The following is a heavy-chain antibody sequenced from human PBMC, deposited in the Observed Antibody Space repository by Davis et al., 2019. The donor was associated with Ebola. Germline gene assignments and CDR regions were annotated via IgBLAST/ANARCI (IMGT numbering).Heavy chain of an antibody. Sequence: PGGSLRLSCTASGFTFGDYAMSWFRQAPGKGLEWVGFIRSKAYGGTTEYAASVKGRFTISRDDSKSIAYLQMNSLKTEDTAVYYCTRKGATYYGSGSYYNKFDYWGQGTLVTVSS. CDR3: TRKGATYYGSGSYYNKFDY. CDR1: GFTFGDYA. V-gene: IGHV3-49*03. D-gene: IGHD3-10*01. CDR2: IRSKAYGGTT. J-gene: IGHJ4*02.